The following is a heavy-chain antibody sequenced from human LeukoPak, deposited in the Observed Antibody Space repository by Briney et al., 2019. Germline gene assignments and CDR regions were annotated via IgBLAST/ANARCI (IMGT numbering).Heavy chain of an antibody. V-gene: IGHV1-24*01. CDR3: ATAPGYYDSGGYLYNWFDP. D-gene: IGHD3-22*01. CDR1: GYTLTELS. Sequence: ASVKVSCKVSGYTLTELSMHWVRQAPGKGLEWMGGFDPEDGETIYAQKFQGRVTMTEDTSTDTAYMELSSLRSEDTAVYYCATAPGYYDSGGYLYNWFDPWGQGTLVTVSS. J-gene: IGHJ5*02. CDR2: FDPEDGET.